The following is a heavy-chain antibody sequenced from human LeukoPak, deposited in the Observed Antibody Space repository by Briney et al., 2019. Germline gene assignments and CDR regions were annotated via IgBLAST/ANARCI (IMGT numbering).Heavy chain of an antibody. CDR2: IYNSGST. Sequence: SETLSLTCTVFGGSISTNYWSWIRQPPGKGLEWIGSIYNSGSTYYNPSLKSRVTISVDTSKNHFSLKLTSVTAADTAVYYCARLDYYGSGTYPPSPKWGQGTLVTVSS. CDR3: ARLDYYGSGTYPPSPK. CDR1: GGSISTNY. D-gene: IGHD3-10*01. V-gene: IGHV4-39*02. J-gene: IGHJ4*02.